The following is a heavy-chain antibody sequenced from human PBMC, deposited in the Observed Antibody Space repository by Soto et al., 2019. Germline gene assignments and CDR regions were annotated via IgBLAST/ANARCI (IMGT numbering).Heavy chain of an antibody. Sequence: ASVKVSCKASGYTFTIYYMHWVLQAPGQGLEWMGIINPSGGSTSYAQKFQGRVTMTRDTSTSTVYMELSSLRSEDTAVYYCARDGAKIWHIEDWGQGTLVNVSS. V-gene: IGHV1-46*01. J-gene: IGHJ4*02. D-gene: IGHD1-26*01. CDR2: INPSGGST. CDR3: ARDGAKIWHIED. CDR1: GYTFTIYY.